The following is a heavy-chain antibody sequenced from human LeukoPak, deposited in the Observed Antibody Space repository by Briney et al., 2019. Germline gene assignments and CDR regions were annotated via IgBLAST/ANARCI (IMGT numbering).Heavy chain of an antibody. V-gene: IGHV4-39*07. CDR1: GGSISSSSYY. J-gene: IGHJ4*02. D-gene: IGHD2-2*01. CDR2: IYHSGST. Sequence: SETLSLTCTVSGGSISSSSYYWGWIRQPPGKGLEWIGEIYHSGSTNYNPSLKSRVTISVDKSKNQFSLKLSSVTAADTAVYYCARDRVGIVPAGFDYWGQGTLATVSS. CDR3: ARDRVGIVPAGFDY.